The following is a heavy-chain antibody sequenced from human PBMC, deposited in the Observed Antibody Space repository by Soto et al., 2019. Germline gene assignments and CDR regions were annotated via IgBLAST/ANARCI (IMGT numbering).Heavy chain of an antibody. CDR1: GYSFTSYW. D-gene: IGHD2-15*01. J-gene: IGHJ3*02. CDR2: IDPSDSYT. CDR3: AREGYCSGGSCYRDAFDI. V-gene: IGHV5-10-1*01. Sequence: GESLKISFKGSGYSFTSYWIGWVRQMPGKGLEWMGRIDPSDSYTNYSPSFQDHVTISADKSISTAYLQWSSLKASDTAMYYCAREGYCSGGSCYRDAFDIWGQGTMVTVSS.